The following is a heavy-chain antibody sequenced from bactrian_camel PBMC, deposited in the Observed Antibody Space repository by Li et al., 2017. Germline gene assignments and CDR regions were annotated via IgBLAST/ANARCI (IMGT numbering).Heavy chain of an antibody. D-gene: IGHD3*01. V-gene: IGHV3S42*01. CDR1: GFTFHTSA. CDR2: MNRDGGP. J-gene: IGHJ7*01. Sequence: VQLVESGGGLMQPGGSLRLSCTTSGFTFHTSAMSWVRQAPGKGLEWVAAMNRDGGPACAASVKGRFTISRDIAKNTLHLQLNSLKTEDTAMYYCAKDLGLWMVAMGGMDYWGKGTQVTVS.